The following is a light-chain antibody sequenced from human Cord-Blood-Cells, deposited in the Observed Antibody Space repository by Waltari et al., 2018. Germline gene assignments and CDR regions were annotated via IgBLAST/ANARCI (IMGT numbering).Light chain of an antibody. J-gene: IGKJ4*01. Sequence: IVLIPSPAIRSLSTGERATVPCRASQSVSSYLAWYQQKPGQAPRLLIYDASNRATGIPARFSGSGSGTDFTLTISSLEPEDFAVYYCQQRSNWPPLTFGGGTKVEIK. CDR3: QQRSNWPPLT. CDR1: QSVSSY. CDR2: DAS. V-gene: IGKV3-11*01.